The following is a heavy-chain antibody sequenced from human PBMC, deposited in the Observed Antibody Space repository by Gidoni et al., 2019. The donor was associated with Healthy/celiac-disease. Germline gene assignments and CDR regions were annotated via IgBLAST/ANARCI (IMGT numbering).Heavy chain of an antibody. CDR2: INHSGST. CDR3: ASATDWTIAVAGHDPFDY. CDR1: GGSFSGYY. D-gene: IGHD6-19*01. V-gene: IGHV4-34*01. Sequence: QVQLQQWGAGLLKPSETLSLTCAVYGGSFSGYYWSWIRQPPGKGLEWIGEINHSGSTNYNPSLKSRVTISVDTSKNQFSLKLSSVTAADTAVYYCASATDWTIAVAGHDPFDYWGQGTLVTVSS. J-gene: IGHJ4*02.